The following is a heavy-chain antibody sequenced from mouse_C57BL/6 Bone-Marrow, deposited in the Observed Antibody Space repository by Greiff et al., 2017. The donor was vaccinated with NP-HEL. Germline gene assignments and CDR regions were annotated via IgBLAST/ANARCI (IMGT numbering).Heavy chain of an antibody. V-gene: IGHV5-6*01. D-gene: IGHD1-1*01. Sequence: EVMLVESGGDLVKPGGSLKLSCAASGFTFSSYGMSWVRQTPDKRLEWVATISSGGSYTYYPASVKGRFTISRDNAKNTLYLQMRSLKSEDTAMYYCARLGNYYGSSYNFDYWGQGTTLTVSS. CDR1: GFTFSSYG. CDR3: ARLGNYYGSSYNFDY. J-gene: IGHJ2*01. CDR2: ISSGGSYT.